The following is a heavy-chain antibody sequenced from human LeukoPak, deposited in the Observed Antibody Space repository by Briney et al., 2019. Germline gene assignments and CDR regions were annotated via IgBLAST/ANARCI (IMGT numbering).Heavy chain of an antibody. CDR3: AKEEGYSHFDY. CDR2: ISASGGST. J-gene: IGHJ4*02. Sequence: GGSLRLSCAASGFTFSIYAISWVRQAPGKGLEWVSGISASGGSTYYADSVRGRFTISRDNSKNTLYLQMNSLRAGDTAIYYCAKEEGYSHFDYWGQGPLVTVSS. CDR1: GFTFSIYA. D-gene: IGHD5-18*01. V-gene: IGHV3-23*01.